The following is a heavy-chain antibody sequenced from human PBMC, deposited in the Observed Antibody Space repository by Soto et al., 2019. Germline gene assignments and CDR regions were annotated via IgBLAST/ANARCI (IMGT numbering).Heavy chain of an antibody. CDR3: ACVYWYRRNY. Sequence: QVQLVESGGGLVKPGESLRLSCAASGFTFSGYDMTWVRQAPGKGLEWVSYISYTGRDTFYGESVKGRFAISRDNAKNSGYLQRNSMRDKCTAVYYCACVYWYRRNYWGQGTPVNGTS. D-gene: IGHD2-2*01. J-gene: IGHJ4*02. CDR2: ISYTGRDT. CDR1: GFTFSGYD. V-gene: IGHV3-11*01.